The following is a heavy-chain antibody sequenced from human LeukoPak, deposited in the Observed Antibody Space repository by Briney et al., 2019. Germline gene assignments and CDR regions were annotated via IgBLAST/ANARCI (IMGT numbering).Heavy chain of an antibody. J-gene: IGHJ4*02. CDR3: ARRRTTFFDY. CDR2: IYYNGRT. D-gene: IGHD1/OR15-1a*01. Sequence: SETLSLTCTVSGDSLSSGTYYWGWIRQPPEKGLEWVGSIYYNGRTYYNPSLKSRVTISADTSKNQFSLKLSSVTAADTAVYYCARRRTTFFDYWGQGILVTVSP. CDR1: GDSLSSGTYY. V-gene: IGHV4-39*01.